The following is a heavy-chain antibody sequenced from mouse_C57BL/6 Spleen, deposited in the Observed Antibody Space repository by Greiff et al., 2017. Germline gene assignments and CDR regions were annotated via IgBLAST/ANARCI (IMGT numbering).Heavy chain of an antibody. D-gene: IGHD3-2*02. J-gene: IGHJ4*01. Sequence: LQLKESGGGLVKPGGSLKLSCAASGFTFSDYGMHWVRQAPEKGLEWVAYISSGSSTIYYADTVKGRFTISRDNAKNTLFLQMTSLGSEDTAMYYCARKAAQALYAMDYWGQGTSVTVSS. V-gene: IGHV5-17*01. CDR3: ARKAAQALYAMDY. CDR1: GFTFSDYG. CDR2: ISSGSSTI.